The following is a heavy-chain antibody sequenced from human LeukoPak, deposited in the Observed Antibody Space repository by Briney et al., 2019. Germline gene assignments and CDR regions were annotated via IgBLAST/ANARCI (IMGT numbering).Heavy chain of an antibody. V-gene: IGHV1-69*13. J-gene: IGHJ6*03. CDR3: ARDVKDIVVVPAAIREGYYYYMDV. CDR1: GGTFSSYA. Sequence: SVKVSCKASGGTFSSYAISWVRQAPGQGLEWMGGIIPIFGTANYAQKFQGRVTITADESTSTAYMELSSLRSEDTAVYYCARDVKDIVVVPAAIREGYYYYMDVWGKGTTVTVSS. CDR2: IIPIFGTA. D-gene: IGHD2-2*02.